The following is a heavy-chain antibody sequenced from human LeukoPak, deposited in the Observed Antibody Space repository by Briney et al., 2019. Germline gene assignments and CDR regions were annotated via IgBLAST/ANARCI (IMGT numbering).Heavy chain of an antibody. Sequence: SQTLSLTCTVSGGSISSGSYYWSWIRQPAGKGLEWIGRIYTSGSTNYNPSLKSRVTISVGTSKNQFSLKLSSVTAADTAVYYCVRVGQPGAADNWGQGTLVTVSS. V-gene: IGHV4-61*02. CDR3: VRVGQPGAADN. CDR2: IYTSGST. D-gene: IGHD6-13*01. J-gene: IGHJ4*02. CDR1: GGSISSGSYY.